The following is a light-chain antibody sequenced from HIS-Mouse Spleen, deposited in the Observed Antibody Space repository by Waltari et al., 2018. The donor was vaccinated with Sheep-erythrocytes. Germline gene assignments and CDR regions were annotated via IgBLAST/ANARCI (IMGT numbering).Light chain of an antibody. J-gene: IGKJ3*01. V-gene: IGKV4-1*01. CDR1: QSVLYSSNNKNY. CDR2: WAS. CDR3: QQYYSTPFT. Sequence: DIVMTKSPDSLAVSLGETATIHCKPTQSVLYSSNNKNYLAWYQQKPGQPPKLLIYWASTRESGVPDRFSGSGSGTDFTLTISSLQAEDVAVYYCQQYYSTPFTFGPGTKVDIK.